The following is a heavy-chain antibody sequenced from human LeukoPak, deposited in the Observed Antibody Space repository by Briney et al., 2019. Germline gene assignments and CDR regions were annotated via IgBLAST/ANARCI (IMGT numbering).Heavy chain of an antibody. CDR2: INHSGST. D-gene: IGHD5-24*01. V-gene: IGHV4-34*01. J-gene: IGHJ4*02. CDR3: AREGLQRYLYFDY. CDR1: DGSFSGYY. Sequence: SETLSLTCAVYDGSFSGYYWSWIRQPPGKGLEWIGEINHSGSTNYNPSLESRVTISVDTSKNQFSLKMSSVTAADTAVYYCAREGLQRYLYFDYWGQGTLVTVSS.